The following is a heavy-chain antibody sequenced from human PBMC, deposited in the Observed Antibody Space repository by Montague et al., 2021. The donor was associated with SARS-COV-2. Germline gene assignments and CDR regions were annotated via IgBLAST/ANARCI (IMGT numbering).Heavy chain of an antibody. CDR2: RYYSGST. J-gene: IGHJ4*02. Sequence: SETLSLTCTVSGGSISSYYWCWIRQPPGKGLERIGYRYYSGSTNYNPSLDSRVGITVDTYTNQFSLSLNSVTAADTALYYCAATRGGSYYWADYYFDSWGPGTLVTVSS. CDR3: AATRGGSYYWADYYFDS. V-gene: IGHV4-59*01. CDR1: GGSISSYY. D-gene: IGHD1-26*01.